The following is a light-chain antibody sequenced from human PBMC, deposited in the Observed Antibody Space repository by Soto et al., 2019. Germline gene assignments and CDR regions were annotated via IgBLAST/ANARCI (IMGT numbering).Light chain of an antibody. CDR2: GAS. J-gene: IGKJ1*01. CDR3: QQYNNWPPRAWT. V-gene: IGKV3-15*01. CDR1: QSVSSN. Sequence: EIVMTQSPATLSVSPGERATLSCRASQSVSSNLAWSQQKPGQAPRSLIYGASTRATGIPARFSGSGSGTECTLTISSLQSEDFAVYDCQQYNNWPPRAWTFGQGTKVEIK.